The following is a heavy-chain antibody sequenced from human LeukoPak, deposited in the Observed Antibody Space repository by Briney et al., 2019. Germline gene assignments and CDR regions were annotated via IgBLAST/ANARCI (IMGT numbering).Heavy chain of an antibody. CDR3: ATLKSFDYGDYVGY. D-gene: IGHD4-17*01. V-gene: IGHV3-23*01. CDR1: GFTFSSQA. Sequence: GSLRPSCAASGFTFSSQAMSWGRQAPGKGPEWVSAISGSGGSTYYADSVKGRFTISRDNSKNTLYLQMNSLRAEDTAVYYCATLKSFDYGDYVGYWGQGTLVTVSS. J-gene: IGHJ4*02. CDR2: ISGSGGST.